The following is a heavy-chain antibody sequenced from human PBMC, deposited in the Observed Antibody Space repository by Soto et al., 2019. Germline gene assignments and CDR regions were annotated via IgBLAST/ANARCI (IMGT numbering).Heavy chain of an antibody. J-gene: IGHJ4*02. Sequence: EVQLLESGGGLVQPGGSLRLSCAASGITFSSYAMSWVRQAPGKGLEWVSAIVGSGDNTYYADSVKGRFTISRDNSKNTLYLQMNSLRVEDTAVYYCAKDNTPRGYNGSEFDYWGQGTLVTVSS. CDR2: IVGSGDNT. V-gene: IGHV3-23*01. CDR3: AKDNTPRGYNGSEFDY. CDR1: GITFSSYA. D-gene: IGHD5-12*01.